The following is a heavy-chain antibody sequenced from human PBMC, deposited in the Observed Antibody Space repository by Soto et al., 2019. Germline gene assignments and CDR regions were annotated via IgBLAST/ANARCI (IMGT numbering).Heavy chain of an antibody. CDR3: ARDGSGSYYNYYYYGMDV. J-gene: IGHJ6*02. D-gene: IGHD3-10*01. Sequence: ASVKVSCKASGYTFTSYDINWVRQATGQGLEWMGWMNPNSGKTGYAQKFQGRVTMTRNTSISTVYMELSSLRSEVTAVYYFARDGSGSYYNYYYYGMDVWGQGTTVTVSS. CDR2: MNPNSGKT. CDR1: GYTFTSYD. V-gene: IGHV1-8*01.